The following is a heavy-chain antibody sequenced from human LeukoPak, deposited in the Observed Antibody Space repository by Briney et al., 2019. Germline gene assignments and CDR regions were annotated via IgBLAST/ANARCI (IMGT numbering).Heavy chain of an antibody. CDR3: VSTPGYSSSRYTYFQH. CDR1: GYTFTNYG. CDR2: MSADNDNT. D-gene: IGHD6-13*01. Sequence: ASVTVSCMASGYTFTNYGISWVRQAPGQGLAWMGWMSADNDNTNYAQKHQGRHTITTDTSTNTTNIELRTLRSDDTAVYYCVSTPGYSSSRYTYFQHWGQGPLVTVST. J-gene: IGHJ1*01. V-gene: IGHV1-18*01.